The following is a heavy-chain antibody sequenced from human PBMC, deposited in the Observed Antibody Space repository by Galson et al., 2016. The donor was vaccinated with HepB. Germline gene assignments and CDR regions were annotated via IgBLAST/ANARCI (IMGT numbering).Heavy chain of an antibody. CDR2: IYPGDSDT. CDR3: ARQGMIQAAGIGY. J-gene: IGHJ4*02. V-gene: IGHV5-51*01. Sequence: QSGAEVKKPGESLKISCKGSGYTFTNYWIGWVRQMPGKGLEWMGIIYPGDSDTRYSPSFQGQVTISADKSTSTAYLQWSSLRASDSAMYYCARQGMIQAAGIGYWGQGAMVTVSS. CDR1: GYTFTNYW. D-gene: IGHD6-19*01.